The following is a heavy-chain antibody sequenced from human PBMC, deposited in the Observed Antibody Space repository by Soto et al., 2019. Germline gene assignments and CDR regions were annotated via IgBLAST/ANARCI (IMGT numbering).Heavy chain of an antibody. J-gene: IGHJ4*02. CDR2: IKYDDSET. V-gene: IGHV3-7*05. CDR3: AAWSHSNWFDY. D-gene: IGHD6-13*01. Sequence: EVQLVESGGGLVQPGGSLRLSCEGSGFIFSSHWMGWVRQSPVRGLEWVAIIKYDDSETPYMDFAKGRFTISRDNAKNTLYLQMTSLRVEDTAVYYCAAWSHSNWFDYWGQGTLVTVSS. CDR1: GFIFSSHW.